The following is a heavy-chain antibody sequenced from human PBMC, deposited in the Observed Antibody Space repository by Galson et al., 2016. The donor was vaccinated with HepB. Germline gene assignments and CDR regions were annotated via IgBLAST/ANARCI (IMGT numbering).Heavy chain of an antibody. J-gene: IGHJ6*02. Sequence: SLRLSCAASGFSFSSYNMNWVRQAPGKGLEWVSFLSSTSSTIYYADSVKGRFTISRGNAKNSLYLQMNSLRDEDTAVYYCSRELMGSKEYYYYGMDVWGQGTTVTVSS. V-gene: IGHV3-48*02. CDR1: GFSFSSYN. CDR3: SRELMGSKEYYYYGMDV. D-gene: IGHD1-26*01. CDR2: LSSTSSTI.